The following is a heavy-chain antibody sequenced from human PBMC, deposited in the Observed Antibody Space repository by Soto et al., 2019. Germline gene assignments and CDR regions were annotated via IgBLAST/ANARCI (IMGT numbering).Heavy chain of an antibody. CDR1: GGTFSSYA. D-gene: IGHD5-12*01. Sequence: QVQLVQSGAEVQKPGSSVKVSCKASGGTFSSYAISWVRQAPGQGLEWMGGIIPIFGTANYAQKFQGRVTITADESTSTAYMELSSLRSEDTAVYYCARPRDGYKYYYYYGMDVWGQGTTVTVSS. V-gene: IGHV1-69*01. CDR2: IIPIFGTA. CDR3: ARPRDGYKYYYYYGMDV. J-gene: IGHJ6*02.